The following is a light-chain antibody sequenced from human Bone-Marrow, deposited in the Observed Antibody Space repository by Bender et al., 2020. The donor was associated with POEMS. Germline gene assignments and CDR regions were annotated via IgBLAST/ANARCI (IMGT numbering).Light chain of an antibody. CDR2: EVS. Sequence: QSALTQPPSASGSPGQSVTISCTGTSSNVGAYNYVSWYQQHPGKAPKLVIYEVSQRPSGVPDRFSGSKSGNTASLTVSGLQAEDEAQYYCNAYAGGNNWVFGGGTKLTVL. J-gene: IGLJ3*02. CDR1: SSNVGAYNY. V-gene: IGLV2-8*01. CDR3: NAYAGGNNWV.